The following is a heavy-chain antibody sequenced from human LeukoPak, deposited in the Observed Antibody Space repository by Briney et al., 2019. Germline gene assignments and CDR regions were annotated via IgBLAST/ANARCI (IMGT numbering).Heavy chain of an antibody. D-gene: IGHD3-9*01. CDR2: ISSTSSTI. CDR1: GFTFSSYS. V-gene: IGHV3-48*01. J-gene: IGHJ4*02. CDR3: AKDPSYYDILTGYYTRDFDY. Sequence: GGSLRLSCAASGFTFSSYSMNWVRQAPGKGLEWVSYISSTSSTIYYADSVKGRFTISRDTAKNSLYLQMNSLRAEDAAVYYCAKDPSYYDILTGYYTRDFDYWGQGTLVTVSS.